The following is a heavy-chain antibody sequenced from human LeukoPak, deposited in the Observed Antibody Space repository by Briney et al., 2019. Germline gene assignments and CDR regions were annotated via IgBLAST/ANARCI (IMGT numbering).Heavy chain of an antibody. CDR1: GFSFSSYT. CDR3: AKVDGPYHYYGMDV. CDR2: ISSSSSYI. D-gene: IGHD5-24*01. Sequence: GGSLRLSCAASGFSFSSYTMNWVRQAPGKGLEWVSSISSSSSYIYYADSLKGRFTISGDNAKTSLYLQMNSLRAEDTAVYYCAKVDGPYHYYGMDVWGQGTTVTVSS. J-gene: IGHJ6*02. V-gene: IGHV3-21*01.